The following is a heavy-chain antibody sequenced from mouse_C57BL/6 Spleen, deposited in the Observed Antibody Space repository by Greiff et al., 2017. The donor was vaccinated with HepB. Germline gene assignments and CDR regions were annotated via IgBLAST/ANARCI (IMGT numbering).Heavy chain of an antibody. V-gene: IGHV5-9-1*02. CDR2: ISSGGDYI. J-gene: IGHJ4*01. Sequence: EVMLVESGEGLVKPGGSLKLSCAASGFTFSSYAMSWVRQTPEKRLEWVAYISSGGDYIYYADTVKGRFTISRDNARNTLYLQMSSLKSEDTAMYYCTRDRRNYAMDYWGQGTSVTVSS. CDR3: TRDRRNYAMDY. CDR1: GFTFSSYA.